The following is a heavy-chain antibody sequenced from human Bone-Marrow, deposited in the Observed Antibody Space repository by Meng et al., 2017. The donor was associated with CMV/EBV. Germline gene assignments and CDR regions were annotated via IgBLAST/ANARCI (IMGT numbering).Heavy chain of an antibody. CDR3: ARGYSGQIAAAGRGLED. CDR1: GFTVSSNY. D-gene: IGHD6-13*01. V-gene: IGHV3-48*04. CDR2: ISSSSSTI. Sequence: GESLKISCAASGFTVSSNYMSWVRQAPGKGLEWVSYISSSSSTIYYADSVKGRFTISRDNAKNSLYLQMNSLRAEDTAVYYCARGYSGQIAAAGRGLEDWGQGTLVTVSS. J-gene: IGHJ4*02.